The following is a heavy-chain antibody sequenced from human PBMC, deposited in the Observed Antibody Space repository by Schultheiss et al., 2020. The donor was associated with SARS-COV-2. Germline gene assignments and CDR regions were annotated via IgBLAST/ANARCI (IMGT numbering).Heavy chain of an antibody. CDR1: GFTFSNAW. D-gene: IGHD3-22*01. Sequence: ESLKISCAASGFTFSNAWMSWVRQAPGKGLEWVGRIKSKTDGGTTDYAAPVKGRFTISRDDSKNTLYLQMNSLKTEDTAVYYCTTGGSKYYDSSGYYGWGQGTLVTVSS. J-gene: IGHJ4*02. V-gene: IGHV3-15*01. CDR3: TTGGSKYYDSSGYYG. CDR2: IKSKTDGGTT.